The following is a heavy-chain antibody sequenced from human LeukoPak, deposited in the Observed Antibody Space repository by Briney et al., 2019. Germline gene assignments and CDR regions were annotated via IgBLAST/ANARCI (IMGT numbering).Heavy chain of an antibody. J-gene: IGHJ4*02. Sequence: GGSLRLSCAASGFTVSSNYMSWVRQAPGKGLEWVSVIYSGGSTYYADSVKGRFTVARDNSKTTLYLQMNSLRAEDTAVYYCAKVRGYSYANEYHFEYWGQGTLVTVSS. CDR3: AKVRGYSYANEYHFEY. CDR1: GFTVSSNY. CDR2: IYSGGST. V-gene: IGHV3-53*01. D-gene: IGHD5-18*01.